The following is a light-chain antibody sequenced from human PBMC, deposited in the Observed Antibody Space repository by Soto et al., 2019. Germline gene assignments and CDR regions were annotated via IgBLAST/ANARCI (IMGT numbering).Light chain of an antibody. Sequence: QSVLTQPPSASGTPGQRVSISCSGSRSNIGRNYVYWYQQLPGTAPKLLIQRNNERPSGVPDRFSGSKSGTSVSLAISGLRAEDEATYYCAAWDDTLNGQVFGAGTQLTVL. CDR3: AAWDDTLNGQV. CDR2: RNN. CDR1: RSNIGRNY. V-gene: IGLV1-47*01. J-gene: IGLJ7*01.